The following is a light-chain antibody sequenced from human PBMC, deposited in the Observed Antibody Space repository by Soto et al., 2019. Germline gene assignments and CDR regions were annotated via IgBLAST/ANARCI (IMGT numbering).Light chain of an antibody. J-gene: IGKJ4*01. CDR3: QQSYSTPRT. Sequence: DIQMTQSPSSLSASVGDRVTITCRPSQSISSYLNWYQQKPGKAPKLLIYAASSLQSGVPSRFSGSGSGTDFTLTISSLQPEDFATYYCQQSYSTPRTFGGGTKVDIK. CDR2: AAS. V-gene: IGKV1-39*01. CDR1: QSISSY.